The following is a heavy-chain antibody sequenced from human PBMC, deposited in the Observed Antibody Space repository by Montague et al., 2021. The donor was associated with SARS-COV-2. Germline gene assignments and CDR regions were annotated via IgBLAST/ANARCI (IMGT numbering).Heavy chain of an antibody. Sequence: SLRLSGAASGFTFSDYYMSWIRQAPGKGLEWVSYISSSSSYTNYADSVXVRFTISRDNAKNSLYLQMNSLRAEDTAVYYCARDKAGDVLLWLGELSTCYYYYGMDVWGQGTTVTVSS. CDR3: ARDKAGDVLLWLGELSTCYYYYGMDV. CDR2: ISSSSSYT. CDR1: GFTFSDYY. D-gene: IGHD3-10*01. J-gene: IGHJ6*02. V-gene: IGHV3-11*05.